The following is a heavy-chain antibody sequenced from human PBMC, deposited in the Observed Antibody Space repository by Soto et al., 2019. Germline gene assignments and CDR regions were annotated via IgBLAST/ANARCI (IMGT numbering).Heavy chain of an antibody. CDR1: GGTFSSYA. CDR3: ARGRDVDIVATFDY. CDR2: IIPIFGTA. D-gene: IGHD5-12*01. V-gene: IGHV1-69*13. J-gene: IGHJ4*02. Sequence: SVKVSGKASGGTFSSYAISWVRQAPGRGLEWMGGIIPIFGTANYAQKFQGRVTITADESTSTAYMELSSLRSEDTAVYYCARGRDVDIVATFDYWGQGTLVTVSS.